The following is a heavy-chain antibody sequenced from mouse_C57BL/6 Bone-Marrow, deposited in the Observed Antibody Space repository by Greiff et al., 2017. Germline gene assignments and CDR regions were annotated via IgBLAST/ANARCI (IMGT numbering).Heavy chain of an antibody. V-gene: IGHV1-42*01. D-gene: IGHD4-1*01. CDR1: GYSFTGYY. Sequence: EVQLQQSGPELVKPGASVKISCKASGYSFTGYYMNWVKQSPEKSLEWIGEINPSTGGTTYNQKFKAKATLTVDKSSSTAYMQLKSLTSEDSAVYYCALNWDGFDYWGQGTTLTVSS. J-gene: IGHJ2*01. CDR3: ALNWDGFDY. CDR2: INPSTGGT.